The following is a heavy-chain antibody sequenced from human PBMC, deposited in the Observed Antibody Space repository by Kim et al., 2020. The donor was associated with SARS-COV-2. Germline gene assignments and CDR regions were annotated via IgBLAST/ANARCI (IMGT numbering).Heavy chain of an antibody. CDR1: GFTFSSYA. J-gene: IGHJ4*02. CDR3: AKNIGDY. Sequence: GGSLRLSCAASGFTFSSYAMHGVRQAPGKGLEWVAVIWYDGSNKYYEDSVKGRFTISRDNSKNTLYLQMNSLRAEDTAVYYCAKNIGDYWGQGTLVTVS. V-gene: IGHV3-33*06. CDR2: IWYDGSNK.